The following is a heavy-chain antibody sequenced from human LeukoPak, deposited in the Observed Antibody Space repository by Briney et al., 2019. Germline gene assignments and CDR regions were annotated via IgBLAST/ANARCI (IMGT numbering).Heavy chain of an antibody. V-gene: IGHV1-2*02. CDR2: INPNSGGT. CDR3: ARDRYCTNGVCSGEFDY. D-gene: IGHD2-8*01. J-gene: IGHJ4*02. CDR1: GYTFTGYY. Sequence: GASVKVSCKASGYTFTGYYMHWVRQAPGQGLEWIGWINPNSGGTNYAQKFQGRVTMTRDTSISTAYMELSSLRSEDMAVYYCARDRYCTNGVCSGEFDYWGQGTLVTVSS.